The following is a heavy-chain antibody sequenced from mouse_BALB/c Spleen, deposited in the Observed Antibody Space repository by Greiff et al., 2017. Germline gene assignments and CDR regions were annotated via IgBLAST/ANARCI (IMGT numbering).Heavy chain of an antibody. CDR1: GYTFTSYW. Sequence: QVQLQQSGAELAKPGASVKMSCKASGYTFTSYWMHWVKQRPGQGLEWIGYINPSTGYTEYNQKFKDKATLTADKSSSTAYMQLSSLTSEDSAVYYCATLYYYGSSDAMDYWGQGTSGTGSA. V-gene: IGHV1-7*01. CDR2: INPSTGYT. CDR3: ATLYYYGSSDAMDY. J-gene: IGHJ4*01. D-gene: IGHD1-1*01.